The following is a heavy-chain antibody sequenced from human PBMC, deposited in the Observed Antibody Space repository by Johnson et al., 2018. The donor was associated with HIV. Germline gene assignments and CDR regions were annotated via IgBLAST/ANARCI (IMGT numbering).Heavy chain of an antibody. CDR3: ARRCSSTSCRGTLFAFDI. Sequence: QEQLVVSGGGVVQPGRSLRLSCAASGFTFSSYAMHWVRQAPGKGLELVAVISFDGSNKYYADSVKGRFTISRDNSKNSLYLQMNSLRAEDTAVYYCARRCSSTSCRGTLFAFDIWGQGTMVTVSS. J-gene: IGHJ3*02. CDR2: ISFDGSNK. V-gene: IGHV3-30-3*01. D-gene: IGHD2-2*01. CDR1: GFTFSSYA.